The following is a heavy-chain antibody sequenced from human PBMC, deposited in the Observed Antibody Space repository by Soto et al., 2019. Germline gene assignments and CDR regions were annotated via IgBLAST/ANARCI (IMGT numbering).Heavy chain of an antibody. D-gene: IGHD5-18*01. V-gene: IGHV3-23*01. J-gene: IGHJ6*02. CDR3: AKKKTVDTEIYYYGMDV. Sequence: EVQLLESGGGLVQPGGSLRLSCAASGFTFSSYAMSWVRHAPGKGLEWVSAISGSGGSTYYEDSVKGRFTISRDNSKNTLYLQRNSLRAEDTAVYYCAKKKTVDTEIYYYGMDVWGQGTTVTVSS. CDR1: GFTFSSYA. CDR2: ISGSGGST.